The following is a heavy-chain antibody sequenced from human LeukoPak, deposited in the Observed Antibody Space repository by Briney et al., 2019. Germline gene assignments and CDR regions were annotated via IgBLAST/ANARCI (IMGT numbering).Heavy chain of an antibody. CDR3: ARADGYCRSSSCYSSNWFDP. CDR1: GGSISSYY. CDR2: IYYSGST. J-gene: IGHJ5*02. V-gene: IGHV4-59*01. D-gene: IGHD2-15*01. Sequence: SETLSLTCTVSGGSISSYYWSWIRQPPGKGLEWIGYIYYSGSTNYNPSLKSRVTISVDTSKNQFSLKLSSVTVADTAVYYCARADGYCRSSSCYSSNWFDPWGQGTLVTVSS.